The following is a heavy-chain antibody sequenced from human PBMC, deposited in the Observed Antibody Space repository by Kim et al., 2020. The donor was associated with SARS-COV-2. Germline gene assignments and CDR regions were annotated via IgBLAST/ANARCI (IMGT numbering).Heavy chain of an antibody. CDR1: GGSISSGGYY. CDR3: ARASIAVNNWFDP. CDR2: IYYSGST. V-gene: IGHV4-31*03. Sequence: SETLSLTCTVSGGSISSGGYYWSWIRQHPGKGLEWIGYIYYSGSTYYNPSLKSRVTISVDTSKNQFSLKLSSVTAADTAVYYCARASIAVNNWFDPWGQGTLVTVSS. D-gene: IGHD6-19*01. J-gene: IGHJ5*02.